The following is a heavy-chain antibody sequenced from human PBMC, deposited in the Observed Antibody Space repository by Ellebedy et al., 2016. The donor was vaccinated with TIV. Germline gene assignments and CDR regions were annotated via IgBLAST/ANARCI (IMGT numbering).Heavy chain of an antibody. V-gene: IGHV3-66*01. Sequence: GESLKISCAASGFTVSSNYMSWVRQAPGKGLEWVSIIYSGGSTYYADSVKGRFTISRDNAKNSLYLQMNSLRAEDTAVYYCARVQLVWFESDCWGQGTLVTVSS. D-gene: IGHD3-10*01. CDR2: IYSGGST. CDR3: ARVQLVWFESDC. J-gene: IGHJ4*02. CDR1: GFTVSSNY.